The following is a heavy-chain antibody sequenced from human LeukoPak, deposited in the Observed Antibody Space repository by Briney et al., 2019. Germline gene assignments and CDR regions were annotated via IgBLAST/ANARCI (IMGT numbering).Heavy chain of an antibody. J-gene: IGHJ4*02. V-gene: IGHV4-38-2*01. D-gene: IGHD6-6*01. CDR3: AKGGNSEYSSSSY. CDR2: IYHSGRT. CDR1: GYSISSGYY. Sequence: PPGTLSQTCAVSGYSISSGYYWGWIRQPPGKGLEWIGSIYHSGRTHYNPSLKSRVTISVDSSKNQFSLKLNSVTAADTADYYCAKGGNSEYSSSSYWGQGTLVTVSS.